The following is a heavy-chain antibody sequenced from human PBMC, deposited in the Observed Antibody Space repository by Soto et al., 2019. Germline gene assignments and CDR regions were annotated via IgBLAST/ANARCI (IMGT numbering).Heavy chain of an antibody. CDR2: IWYDGSNK. Sequence: PGGSLRLSCAASGFTFSSYGMHWVRQAPGKGLEWVAVIWYDGSNKYYADSVKGRFTISRDNSKNTLYLQMNSLRAEDTAVYYCARDRRQLAPYYYYGMDVWGQGTTVPVSS. CDR1: GFTFSSYG. D-gene: IGHD6-13*01. J-gene: IGHJ6*02. CDR3: ARDRRQLAPYYYYGMDV. V-gene: IGHV3-33*01.